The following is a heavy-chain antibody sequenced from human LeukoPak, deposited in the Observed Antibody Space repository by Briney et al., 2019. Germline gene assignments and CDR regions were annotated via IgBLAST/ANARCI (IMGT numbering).Heavy chain of an antibody. CDR2: MYSGGDR. D-gene: IGHD3-22*01. CDR3: ADSTYYYDSSGLFY. V-gene: IGHV3-66*01. J-gene: IGHJ4*02. CDR1: GITVSTNY. Sequence: GGSLRLSCAASGITVSTNYMTWVRQAPGKGLEWVSVMYSGGDRYYADSVKGRFTISRDNSKNTLYLQMNSLRAEDTAVYYCADSTYYYDSSGLFYWGQGTLVTVSS.